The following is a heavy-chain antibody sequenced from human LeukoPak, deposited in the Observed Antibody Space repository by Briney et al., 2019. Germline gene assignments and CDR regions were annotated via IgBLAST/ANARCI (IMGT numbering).Heavy chain of an antibody. V-gene: IGHV3-69-1*01. CDR3: ARDGWVDY. J-gene: IGHJ4*02. D-gene: IGHD6-19*01. CDR2: ISASGSI. CDR1: GFTFSTYV. Sequence: PGGSLRLSCTASGFTFSTYVMNWVRQAPGKGLEWASSISASGSIHYADSVKGRFTISRDNAENSLYLRMNSLRAEDTAVYYCARDGWVDYWGQGTLVTVSS.